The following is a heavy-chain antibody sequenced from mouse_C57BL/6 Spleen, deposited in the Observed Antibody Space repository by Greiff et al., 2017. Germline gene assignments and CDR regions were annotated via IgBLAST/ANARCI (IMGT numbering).Heavy chain of an antibody. V-gene: IGHV5-17*01. CDR2: ISSGSSTI. CDR1: GFTFSDYG. CDR3: AREREFTVVSHWYFDV. Sequence: EVKLVESGGGLVKPGGSLKLSCAASGFTFSDYGMHWVRQAPEKGLEWVAYISSGSSTIYYADTVKGRFTISRDNAKNTLFLQMTSLRSEDTAMYYCAREREFTVVSHWYFDVWGTGTTVTVSS. D-gene: IGHD1-1*01. J-gene: IGHJ1*03.